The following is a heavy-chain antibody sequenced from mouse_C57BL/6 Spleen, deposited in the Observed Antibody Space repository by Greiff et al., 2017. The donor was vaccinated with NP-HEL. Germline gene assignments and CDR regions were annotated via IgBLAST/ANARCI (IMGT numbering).Heavy chain of an antibody. Sequence: EVMLVESEGGLVQPGSSMKLSCTASGFTFSDYYMAWVRQVPEKGLEWVANINYDGSSTYYLDSLKSRFIISRDNAKNILYLQMSSLKSEDTATYYCARDGEEDWYFDVWGTGTTVTVSS. CDR1: GFTFSDYY. V-gene: IGHV5-16*01. CDR2: INYDGSST. CDR3: ARDGEEDWYFDV. J-gene: IGHJ1*03.